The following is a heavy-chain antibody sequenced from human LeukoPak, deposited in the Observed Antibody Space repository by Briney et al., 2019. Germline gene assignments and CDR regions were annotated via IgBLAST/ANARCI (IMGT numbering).Heavy chain of an antibody. J-gene: IGHJ4*02. V-gene: IGHV1-2*02. Sequence: ATVKVSCKASGYTFTGYCMHWVRQAPGQGLEWMGWINPNSGATNYAQNFQGRVTMTRDPSISTAYMELSRLRYDDTAVYYCARDANFGELLYHTENLFDFWGQGTPVTVSS. CDR3: ARDANFGELLYHTENLFDF. CDR2: INPNSGAT. D-gene: IGHD3-10*01. CDR1: GYTFTGYC.